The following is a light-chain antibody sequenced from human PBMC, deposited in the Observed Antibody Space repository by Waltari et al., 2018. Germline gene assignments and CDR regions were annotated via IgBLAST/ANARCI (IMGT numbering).Light chain of an antibody. V-gene: IGKV3-15*01. CDR1: ESVSSN. J-gene: IGKJ2*01. CDR3: QQYHSTPYT. Sequence: EIVRTQSPATLSVPPGERATLSCRASESVSSNLGWYQQKPGQAPRLLMYGASTRATSIPARFSGSGSGTEFTLTISSLQSEDFAVYYCQQYHSTPYTFGQGTNLEIK. CDR2: GAS.